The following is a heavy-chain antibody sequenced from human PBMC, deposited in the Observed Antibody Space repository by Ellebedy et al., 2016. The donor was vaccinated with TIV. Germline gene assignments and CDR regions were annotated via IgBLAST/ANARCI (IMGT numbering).Heavy chain of an antibody. CDR1: GFTFSSYS. CDR3: ARILEISGVAPYGMDV. D-gene: IGHD2-2*01. CDR2: ISSSSSTI. V-gene: IGHV3-48*04. J-gene: IGHJ6*02. Sequence: GGSLRLXXAASGFTFSSYSMNWVRQAPGKGLEWVSYISSSSSTIYYADSVKGRFTISRDNAKNSLYLQMNSLRAEDTAVYYCARILEISGVAPYGMDVWGQGTTVTVSS.